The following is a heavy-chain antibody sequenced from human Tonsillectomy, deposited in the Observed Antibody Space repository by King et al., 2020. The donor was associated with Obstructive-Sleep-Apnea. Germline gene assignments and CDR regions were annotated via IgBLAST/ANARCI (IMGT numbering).Heavy chain of an antibody. CDR2: ISGSGGST. CDR3: VKDSDYNSGGYNYPEY. CDR1: GFSFSRYA. Sequence: VQLVESGGGLVQPGGSLRLSCAASGFSFSRYALTWVRLAPGKGRQWVSAISGSGGSTYYTDSVKGRFTSSRDNSKNTLYLQMSSLRVEDTAMYHCVKDSDYNSGGYNYPEYWGQGTLVTVSS. V-gene: IGHV3-23*04. D-gene: IGHD3-22*01. J-gene: IGHJ4*02.